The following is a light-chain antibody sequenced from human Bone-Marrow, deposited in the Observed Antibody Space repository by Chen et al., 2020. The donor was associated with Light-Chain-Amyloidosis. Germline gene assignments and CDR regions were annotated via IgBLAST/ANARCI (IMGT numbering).Light chain of an antibody. CDR3: QQYGA. J-gene: IGKJ4*01. V-gene: IGKV3-20*01. CDR2: GAS. Sequence: EIGLTQSPGTLSLSPGERATLSCRASQSVSSGYLAWYQQKPGQAPRLLIYGASSRATGIPDRFSGSGSGTDFTLTISRLEPEDFAVYYCQQYGAFGGGTKVEIK. CDR1: QSVSSGY.